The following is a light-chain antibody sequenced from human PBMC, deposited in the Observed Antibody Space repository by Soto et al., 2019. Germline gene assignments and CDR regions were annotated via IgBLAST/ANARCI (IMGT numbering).Light chain of an antibody. J-gene: IGLJ3*02. V-gene: IGLV1-44*01. CDR3: AAWDDSLNGVV. CDR2: STN. Sequence: QSVLTQPPSASGTPGQRVTISCSGSNSNIGSNTVDWYQQFPGTAPKLLIHSTNQRPSGVPDRFSGSKSGTSVSLAISGLQSADEADYSCAAWDDSLNGVVFGGGTKVTVL. CDR1: NSNIGSNT.